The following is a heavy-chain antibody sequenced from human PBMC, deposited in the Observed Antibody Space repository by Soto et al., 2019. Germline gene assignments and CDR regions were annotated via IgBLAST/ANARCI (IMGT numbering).Heavy chain of an antibody. D-gene: IGHD3-22*01. CDR1: GFSFSTYS. CDR3: ARYDSSGYYWPYYYYGMDV. V-gene: IGHV3-21*01. Sequence: GGSLRLSCAASGFSFSTYSMNWVRQAPGKGLEWVSSISSSSSYIYYADSVKGRFTISRDNAKNSLYLQMNSLRAEDTAVYYCARYDSSGYYWPYYYYGMDVWGQGTTVTVSS. CDR2: ISSSSSYI. J-gene: IGHJ6*02.